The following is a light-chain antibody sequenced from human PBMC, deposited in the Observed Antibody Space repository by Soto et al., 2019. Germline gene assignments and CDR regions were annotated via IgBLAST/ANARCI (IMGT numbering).Light chain of an antibody. CDR1: QNIRSS. Sequence: EIVLTQSPATLSLSPGERATLSCRASQNIRSSLAWYQQKPGQAPRLLIYDASNRATGIPARFSGSGSGTDFTLTISSLEPEDFAVYYCQQRSNWPPITFGQGTRLEIK. V-gene: IGKV3-11*01. CDR2: DAS. J-gene: IGKJ5*01. CDR3: QQRSNWPPIT.